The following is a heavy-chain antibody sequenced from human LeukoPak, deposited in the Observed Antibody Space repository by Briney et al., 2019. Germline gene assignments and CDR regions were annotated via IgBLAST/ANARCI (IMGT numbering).Heavy chain of an antibody. CDR2: ISSSSSYI. CDR1: GFTFSSYS. V-gene: IGHV3-21*01. J-gene: IGHJ4*02. CDR3: ARDQGALEAAAGIVWQRDFDY. D-gene: IGHD6-13*01. Sequence: PGGSLRLSCAASGFTFSSYSMNWVRQAPGKGLEWVSSISSSSSYIYYADSVKGRFTISRDNAKNSLCLQMNSLRAEDTAVYYCARDQGALEAAAGIVWQRDFDYWGQGTLVTVSS.